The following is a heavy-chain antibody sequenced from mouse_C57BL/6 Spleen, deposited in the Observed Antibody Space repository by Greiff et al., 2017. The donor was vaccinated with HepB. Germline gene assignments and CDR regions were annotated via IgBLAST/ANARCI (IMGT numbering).Heavy chain of an antibody. J-gene: IGHJ4*01. Sequence: QVQLQQPGAELVRPGTSVKLSCKASGYTFTSYWMHWVKQRPGQGLEWIGVIDPSDSYTNYNQKFKGKATLTVNTSSRKSNMQLSSLTSVDSAVYYCAREWIYCSSSYAMDYWGQGTSVTVSS. V-gene: IGHV1-59*01. CDR1: GYTFTSYW. CDR3: AREWIYCSSSYAMDY. CDR2: IDPSDSYT. D-gene: IGHD1-1*01.